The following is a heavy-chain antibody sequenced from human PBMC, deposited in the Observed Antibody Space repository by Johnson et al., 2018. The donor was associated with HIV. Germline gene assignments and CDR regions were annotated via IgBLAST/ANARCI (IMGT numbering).Heavy chain of an antibody. Sequence: EVQLVESGGGLVKPGGSLRLSCAASGFTFDDYAMHWVRQAPGKGLEWVSGISWNSGSIGYADSVKGRFTISRDNAKNSLYLQMNSLRAEDTALYYCAKVGDFCGGDCPVGNAFDVWGQGTMVTVSA. CDR3: AKVGDFCGGDCPVGNAFDV. CDR1: GFTFDDYA. CDR2: ISWNSGSI. D-gene: IGHD2-21*01. J-gene: IGHJ3*01. V-gene: IGHV3-9*01.